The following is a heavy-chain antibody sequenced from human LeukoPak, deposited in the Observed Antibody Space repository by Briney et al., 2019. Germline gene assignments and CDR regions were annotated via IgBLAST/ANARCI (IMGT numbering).Heavy chain of an antibody. D-gene: IGHD5-24*01. V-gene: IGHV1-46*01. J-gene: IGHJ6*02. CDR2: INPSGGST. CDR1: GYTFTSYY. Sequence: GASVKVSCKASGYTFTSYYMHWVRQDPGQGLEWMGIINPSGGSTSYAQKFQGRVTMTRDTSTSTVYMELSSLRSEDTAVYYCAREGRWLQPTVPSYGMDVWGQGTTVTVSS. CDR3: AREGRWLQPTVPSYGMDV.